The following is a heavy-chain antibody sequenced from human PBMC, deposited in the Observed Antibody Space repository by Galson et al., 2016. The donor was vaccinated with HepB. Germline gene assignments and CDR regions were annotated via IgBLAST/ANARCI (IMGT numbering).Heavy chain of an antibody. CDR3: AKDPIPFITGFGLPDY. Sequence: SLRLSCAASGFTFSNYAMHWVRQAPGKGLEWVAIISYDGSNKYYADSVKGRFTISRDNSKNTLYLQMNSLRAEDTAVYYCAKDPIPFITGFGLPDYWGQGTLVTVSS. J-gene: IGHJ4*02. CDR2: ISYDGSNK. V-gene: IGHV3-30-3*01. CDR1: GFTFSNYA. D-gene: IGHD1-20*01.